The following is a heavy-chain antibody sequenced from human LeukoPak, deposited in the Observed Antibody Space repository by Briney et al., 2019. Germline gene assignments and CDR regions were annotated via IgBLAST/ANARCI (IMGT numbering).Heavy chain of an antibody. CDR3: ARFWGPIAAAGPTFSSVY. CDR1: GYTFTGYY. V-gene: IGHV1-2*02. J-gene: IGHJ4*02. D-gene: IGHD6-13*01. Sequence: GASVKVSCKASGYTFTGYYMHWVRQAPGQGLEWMGWINPNSGGTNYAQKFQGRVTMTRDTSISTAYMELSRLRSDDTAVYYCARFWGPIAAAGPTFSSVYWGQGTLVTVSS. CDR2: INPNSGGT.